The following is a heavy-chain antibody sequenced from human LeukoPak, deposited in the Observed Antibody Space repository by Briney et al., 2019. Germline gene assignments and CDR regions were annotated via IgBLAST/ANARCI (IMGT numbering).Heavy chain of an antibody. CDR2: IYHSGST. CDR3: ARGISRGGSSRTFDY. V-gene: IGHV4-4*02. CDR1: GGSISSSNW. J-gene: IGHJ4*02. Sequence: PSETLSLTCAVSGGSISSSNWWSRVRQPPGKGLEWIGEIYHSGSTNYNPSLKSRVTISVDKSKNQFSLKLSSVTAADTAVYYCARGISRGGSSRTFDYWGRGTLVTVSS. D-gene: IGHD6-13*01.